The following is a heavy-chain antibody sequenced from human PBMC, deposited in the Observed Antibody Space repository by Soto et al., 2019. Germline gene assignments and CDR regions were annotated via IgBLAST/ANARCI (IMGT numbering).Heavy chain of an antibody. Sequence: SEALSLTCGVSGGSFSGYFWTWIRQPPGKGLEWIGEINHIGITNYNPSLRSRLSISIDTSKNQISLKLTSVTAADTAVYYCARATQFYYDSSGYSKNFDFWGQGTLVTVSS. D-gene: IGHD3-22*01. CDR1: GGSFSGYF. CDR3: ARATQFYYDSSGYSKNFDF. V-gene: IGHV4-34*01. J-gene: IGHJ4*02. CDR2: INHIGIT.